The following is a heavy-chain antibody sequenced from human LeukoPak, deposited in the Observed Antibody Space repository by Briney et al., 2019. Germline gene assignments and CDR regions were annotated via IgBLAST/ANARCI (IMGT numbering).Heavy chain of an antibody. CDR3: AVGEGVTIADY. CDR2: IYHTGST. Sequence: SETLSLTCAVYGGSFSGYYWSWIRQPPGKGLEWIGYIYHTGSTYYNPSLKSRVTMSVDRSKNQFSLKLTSVTAADTAVYYCAVGEGVTIADYWGQGTLVTVSS. CDR1: GGSFSGYY. J-gene: IGHJ4*02. D-gene: IGHD4-17*01. V-gene: IGHV4-34*01.